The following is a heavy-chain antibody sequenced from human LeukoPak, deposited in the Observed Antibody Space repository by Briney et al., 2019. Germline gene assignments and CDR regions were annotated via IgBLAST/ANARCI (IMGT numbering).Heavy chain of an antibody. CDR2: ITSGAGST. V-gene: IGHV3-11*01. CDR1: GFSISDYY. Sequence: PGGSLRLPCDASGFSISDYYMSWIRQSPGKGLEWISYITSGAGSTKYADSVRGRFTISRDKAKNSVALQLNSLRAEDTAVYYCTRERRGTYYAFESWGQGTLVTVSS. CDR3: TRERRGTYYAFES. J-gene: IGHJ4*02. D-gene: IGHD3-16*01.